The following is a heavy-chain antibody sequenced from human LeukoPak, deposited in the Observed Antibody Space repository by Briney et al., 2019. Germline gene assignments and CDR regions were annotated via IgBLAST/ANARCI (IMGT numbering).Heavy chain of an antibody. V-gene: IGHV4-39*01. D-gene: IGHD1-26*01. J-gene: IGHJ4*02. CDR1: GDSISNSRYS. CDR3: ARLRGSYGGDAFDI. Sequence: SETLSLTCTVSGDSISNSRYSWGWIRQPPGKGLEWIGTTSYSGSAYYNPSLKSRVTISVDTSKNQFSLKLSSVTAADTAVSYCARLRGSYGGDAFDIWGQGTLVTVSS. CDR2: TSYSGSA.